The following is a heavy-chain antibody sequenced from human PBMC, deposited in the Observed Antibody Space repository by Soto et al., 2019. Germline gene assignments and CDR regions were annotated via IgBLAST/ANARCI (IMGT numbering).Heavy chain of an antibody. CDR3: ARVRVNTHDAFDI. D-gene: IGHD6-13*01. V-gene: IGHV3-30-3*01. CDR2: ISYDGSNK. CDR1: GFTFSSYA. Sequence: ESGGGVVQPGRSLRLSCAASGFTFSSYAMHWVRQAPGKGLEWVAVISYDGSNKYYADSVKGRFTISRDNSKNTLYLQMNSLRAEDTAVYYCARVRVNTHDAFDIWGQGTMVTVSS. J-gene: IGHJ3*02.